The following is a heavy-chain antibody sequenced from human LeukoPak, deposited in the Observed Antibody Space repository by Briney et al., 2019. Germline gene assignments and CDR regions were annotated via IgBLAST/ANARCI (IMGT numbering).Heavy chain of an antibody. V-gene: IGHV1-2*02. D-gene: IGHD2-2*02. J-gene: IGHJ4*02. CDR1: GYTFTGYY. CDR2: INPNSGGT. CDR3: ARGDQPLLYGAFDY. Sequence: ASVKVSCKASGYTFTGYYMHWVRQAPGQGLEWIGWINPNSGGTNYAQKFQGRVTMTRDTSISTAYMELSRLRSDDTAVYYCARGDQPLLYGAFDYWGQGTLVTVSS.